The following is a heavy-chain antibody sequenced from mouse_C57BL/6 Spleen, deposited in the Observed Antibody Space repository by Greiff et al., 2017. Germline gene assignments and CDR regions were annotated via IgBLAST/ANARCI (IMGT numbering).Heavy chain of an antibody. CDR2: INPNNGGT. CDR3: ARLAWDVSPFDY. CDR1: GYTFTDYN. J-gene: IGHJ2*01. V-gene: IGHV1-18*01. Sequence: LVKPGASVKIPCKASGYTFTDYNMDWVKQSHGKSLEWIGDINPNNGGTIYNQKFKGKATLTVDKSSSTAYMELRRLTSEDTAVYYCARLAWDVSPFDYWGQGTTLTVSS. D-gene: IGHD4-1*01.